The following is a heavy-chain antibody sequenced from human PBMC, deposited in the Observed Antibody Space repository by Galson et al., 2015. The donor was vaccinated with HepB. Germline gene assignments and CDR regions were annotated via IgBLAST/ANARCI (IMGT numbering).Heavy chain of an antibody. V-gene: IGHV3-7*03. CDR2: INQDGSEK. J-gene: IGHJ4*02. Sequence: LRLSCAASGFTFRRYWMNWVRQAPGKGLEWVANINQDGSEKYYVDSVEGRFTISRDNANNSLYLELSSLRAEDTALYYCARGDGDSHDYWGQGTLVTVSS. CDR3: ARGDGDSHDY. D-gene: IGHD4-17*01. CDR1: GFTFRRYW.